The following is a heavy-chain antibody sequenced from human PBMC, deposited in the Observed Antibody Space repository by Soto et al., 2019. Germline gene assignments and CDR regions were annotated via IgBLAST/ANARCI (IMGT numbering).Heavy chain of an antibody. Sequence: EVQLVESGGGLIQPGGSLRLSCGVSGFNITNNYMSWVRQAPGKGLEWVSVIYRGFSTHYADSVRGRFTISRDNSKNTVYLQMNRMRVEDTAVYYGARDRSVSSRAASFDIWGEGTMGTVSS. V-gene: IGHV3-53*01. D-gene: IGHD6-25*01. J-gene: IGHJ3*02. CDR2: IYRGFST. CDR3: ARDRSVSSRAASFDI. CDR1: GFNITNNY.